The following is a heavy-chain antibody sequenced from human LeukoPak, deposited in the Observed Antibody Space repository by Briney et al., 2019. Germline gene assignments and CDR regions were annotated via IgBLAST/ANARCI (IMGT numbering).Heavy chain of an antibody. V-gene: IGHV3-11*04. Sequence: GGSLRLSCAASGFTFNDHYMTWIRQAPGKGLEWVSYISPRSTTIYYADSVKGRFTISRDNAKNSVYLQMNSLGAEDTAVYYCAREAYGGYVDDFYYYYYMDVWGKGTTVSVSS. CDR1: GFTFNDHY. D-gene: IGHD4-17*01. CDR3: AREAYGGYVDDFYYYYYMDV. CDR2: ISPRSTTI. J-gene: IGHJ6*03.